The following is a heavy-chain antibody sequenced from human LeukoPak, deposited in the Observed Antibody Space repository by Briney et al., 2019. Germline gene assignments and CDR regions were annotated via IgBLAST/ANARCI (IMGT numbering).Heavy chain of an antibody. D-gene: IGHD3-3*01. J-gene: IGHJ3*02. CDR2: IRYDGSNK. CDR1: GFTFSSYG. Sequence: GGSLRLSCAASGFTFSSYGMHWVRQAPGKGLEWVAFIRYDGSNKYYADSVKGRFTISRDNSKNTLYLQMNSLRAEDTAVYYCVKHESGYFTDAFDIWGQGTMVTVSS. V-gene: IGHV3-30*02. CDR3: VKHESGYFTDAFDI.